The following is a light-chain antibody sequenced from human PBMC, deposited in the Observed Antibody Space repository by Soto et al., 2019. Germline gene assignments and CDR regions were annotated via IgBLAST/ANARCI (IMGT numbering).Light chain of an antibody. CDR3: QQLSSYPRT. Sequence: DIQLTQSPSFLCASVGDRVTITCRASQGIASYLAWYQQKPGKAPKLPLYAASTLQSGVPSRFSGSGSGAEFTLTISSLQPEDFAAYYCQQLSSYPRTFGQGTKVDI. CDR2: AAS. CDR1: QGIASY. J-gene: IGKJ1*01. V-gene: IGKV1-9*01.